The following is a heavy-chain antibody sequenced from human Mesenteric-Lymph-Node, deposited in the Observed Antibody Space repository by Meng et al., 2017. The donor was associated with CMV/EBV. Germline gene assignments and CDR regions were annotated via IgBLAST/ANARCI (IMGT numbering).Heavy chain of an antibody. J-gene: IGHJ3*02. CDR3: AKVAVFGDFEAFDI. CDR2: IRYDETAK. D-gene: IGHD3-10*02. CDR1: GFSFTTYG. V-gene: IGHV3-30*02. Sequence: GESLKISCAASGFSFTTYGMHWVRQAPGKGLEWVAFIRYDETAKYYADSVTGRFTISKDISKRTLYLQMNSLRPEDTSVYYCAKVAVFGDFEAFDIWGQGTMVTVSS.